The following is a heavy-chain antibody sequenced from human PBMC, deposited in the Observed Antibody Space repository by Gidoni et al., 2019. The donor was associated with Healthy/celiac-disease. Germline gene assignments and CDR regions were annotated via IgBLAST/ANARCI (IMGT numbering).Heavy chain of an antibody. V-gene: IGHV3-30*18. CDR1: GFTFSSYG. J-gene: IGHJ4*02. CDR3: AKGSEDIVLVPADY. D-gene: IGHD2-2*01. Sequence: QVQLVASGGGVVQPGMSLSLSCAASGFTFSSYGLHWVRQAPGKGLEWVAVISYDGSNKYYANSVKGRFTISRDNSKNTLYLQMNSLGAEDTAVYYCAKGSEDIVLVPADYWGQGTLVTVSS. CDR2: ISYDGSNK.